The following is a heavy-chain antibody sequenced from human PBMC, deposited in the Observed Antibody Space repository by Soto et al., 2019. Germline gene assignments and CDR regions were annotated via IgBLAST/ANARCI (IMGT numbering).Heavy chain of an antibody. D-gene: IGHD3-22*01. Sequence: PGGSLRLSCAASGFTFSSYSMNWVRQAPGKGLEWVSSISSSSSYIYYADSVKGRFTISRDNAKNSLYLQMNSLRAEDTAVYYCATTYYYDSSGYYYPGPFDYWGQGTLVTVSS. J-gene: IGHJ4*02. CDR2: ISSSSSYI. CDR3: ATTYYYDSSGYYYPGPFDY. CDR1: GFTFSSYS. V-gene: IGHV3-21*01.